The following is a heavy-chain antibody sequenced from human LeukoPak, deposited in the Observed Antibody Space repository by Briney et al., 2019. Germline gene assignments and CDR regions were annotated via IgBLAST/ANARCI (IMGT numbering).Heavy chain of an antibody. CDR3: ARHMTTANNWFDP. D-gene: IGHD1-1*01. Sequence: ASVKVSCKASGYTFAGYYTHWVRQAPGQGLEWMGWINPKSGGTNYEQKFQGRVIMTMDTSISTAYMELSRLTSDDTAVYYCARHMTTANNWFDPWGQGTLVTVSS. J-gene: IGHJ5*02. CDR2: INPKSGGT. CDR1: GYTFAGYY. V-gene: IGHV1-2*02.